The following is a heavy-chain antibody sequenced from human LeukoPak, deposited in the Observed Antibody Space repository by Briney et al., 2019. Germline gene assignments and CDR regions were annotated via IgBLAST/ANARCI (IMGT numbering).Heavy chain of an antibody. CDR2: IHHRGAT. Sequence: KPSETLSLTCVVSGGSFSGYYWSWIRQAPGKGLEWIGEIHHRGATNYKPSLRSRVTISGDTSKNQFSLTLTSVTAADTAVYYCARGILGYYYFDLGGRGTLVTVSS. V-gene: IGHV4-34*01. J-gene: IGHJ2*01. D-gene: IGHD3-22*01. CDR3: ARGILGYYYFDL. CDR1: GGSFSGYY.